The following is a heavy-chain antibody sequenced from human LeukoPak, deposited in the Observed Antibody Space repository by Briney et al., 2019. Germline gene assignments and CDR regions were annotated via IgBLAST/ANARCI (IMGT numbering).Heavy chain of an antibody. CDR3: ARPRRYSYGYVDY. D-gene: IGHD5-18*01. V-gene: IGHV4-38-2*01. Sequence: SETLSLTCAVSGYSISSAYYWDWIRQPPGKGLEWIGSFYHSGSTYYNPSLKSRVTISVDTSKNQFSLKLSSVTAADTAVYYCARPRRYSYGYVDYWGQGTLVTVS. J-gene: IGHJ4*02. CDR1: GYSISSAYY. CDR2: FYHSGST.